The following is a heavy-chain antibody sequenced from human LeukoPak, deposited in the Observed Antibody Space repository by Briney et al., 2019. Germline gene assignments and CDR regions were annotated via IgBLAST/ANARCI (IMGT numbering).Heavy chain of an antibody. CDR3: ARRVMYYYDSSGYYFDY. Sequence: GESLKISCKGSGYSFTSYWIGWVRQMPGKGLEWMGIIYPGDSDTRYSPSFQGQVTISADKSISTAYLQWSSLKASDTAMYYCARRVMYYYDSSGYYFDYWGQGTLVTVSS. CDR2: IYPGDSDT. V-gene: IGHV5-51*01. D-gene: IGHD3-22*01. CDR1: GYSFTSYW. J-gene: IGHJ4*02.